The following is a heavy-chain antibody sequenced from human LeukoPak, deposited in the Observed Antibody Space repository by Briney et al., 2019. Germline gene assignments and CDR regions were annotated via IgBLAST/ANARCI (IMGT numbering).Heavy chain of an antibody. Sequence: GGSLRLSCAASGFSFSPYSMNWLRQAPGKGLEGVSYIDSSGGTIYYADSVRGRFTISGDNAKNSLYLQMNSLRAEDTAVYYCARVRSSYYYESSGYYHYDAFDIWGQGTMVTVSS. CDR1: GFSFSPYS. CDR3: ARVRSSYYYESSGYYHYDAFDI. J-gene: IGHJ3*02. CDR2: IDSSGGTI. D-gene: IGHD3-22*01. V-gene: IGHV3-48*01.